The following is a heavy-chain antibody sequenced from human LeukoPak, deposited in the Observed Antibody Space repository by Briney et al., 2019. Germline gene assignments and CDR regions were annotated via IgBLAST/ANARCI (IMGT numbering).Heavy chain of an antibody. Sequence: GGSLRLSCAASGFTFSNAWMSWVRQAPGKGLEWVSSINSSSSYIYYADSVKGRFTISRDNAKNSLYLQMNSLRAEDTAVYYCATGAQNIAVAGDGEYYFDYWGQGTLVTVSS. V-gene: IGHV3-21*01. CDR2: INSSSSYI. J-gene: IGHJ4*02. D-gene: IGHD6-19*01. CDR3: ATGAQNIAVAGDGEYYFDY. CDR1: GFTFSNAW.